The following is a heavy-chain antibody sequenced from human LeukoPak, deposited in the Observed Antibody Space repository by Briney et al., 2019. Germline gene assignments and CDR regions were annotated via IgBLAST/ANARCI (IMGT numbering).Heavy chain of an antibody. J-gene: IGHJ4*02. V-gene: IGHV3-7*01. Sequence: PGGSLRLSCAASGFTLTSYWMSWVRQAPGKGLEWVANINQDGSEKYYVDSVKGRFTISRDNAKNSLFLQMNSLRAEDTAMYYCGKMARSSGLYWGQGTLVTVSS. CDR1: GFTLTSYW. D-gene: IGHD5-24*01. CDR2: INQDGSEK. CDR3: GKMARSSGLY.